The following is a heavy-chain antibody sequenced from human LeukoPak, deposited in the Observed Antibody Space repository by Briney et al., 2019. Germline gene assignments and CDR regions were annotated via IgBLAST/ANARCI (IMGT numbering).Heavy chain of an antibody. D-gene: IGHD3-3*01. J-gene: IGHJ4*02. V-gene: IGHV3-7*01. CDR1: GFTFGSYG. Sequence: QPGGSLRLSCAASGFTFGSYGMHWVRQAPGKGLEWVANIKQDGSEKYYVDSVKGRFTISRDNAKNSLYLQMNSLRAEDTAVYYCAREIDFWSGYHPTYYFDYWGQGTLVTVSS. CDR2: IKQDGSEK. CDR3: AREIDFWSGYHPTYYFDY.